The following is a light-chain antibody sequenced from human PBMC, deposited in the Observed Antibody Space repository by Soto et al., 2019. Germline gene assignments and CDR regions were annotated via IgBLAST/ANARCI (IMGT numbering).Light chain of an antibody. J-gene: IGKJ1*01. V-gene: IGKV3-20*01. CDR1: QTVGNNY. CDR3: QQYGNLPRT. Sequence: EIVLTQSPGTLSLSPGDGATLSCRASQTVGNNYLAWYQQRPGQAPRLLIHGTSSRATGIPDRFSGSGSGTEFPLTIGRLEPEDFAVYYCQQYGNLPRTFGQGTKVEIK. CDR2: GTS.